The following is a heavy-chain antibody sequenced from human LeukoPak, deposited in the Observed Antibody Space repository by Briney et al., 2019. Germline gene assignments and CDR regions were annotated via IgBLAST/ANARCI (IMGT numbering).Heavy chain of an antibody. V-gene: IGHV4-31*03. Sequence: PSQPLTLTCSVSGGSISSGGDYWSSIRRHPGKGLGWIWYIYYSGSTYYNPSLQSRVTISVDTSKNQVSLKLSSVTAADTAVYYCARALRFLEWFDCWGQGTLVTVSS. CDR2: IYYSGST. CDR1: GGSISSGGDY. J-gene: IGHJ4*02. D-gene: IGHD3-3*01. CDR3: ARALRFLEWFDC.